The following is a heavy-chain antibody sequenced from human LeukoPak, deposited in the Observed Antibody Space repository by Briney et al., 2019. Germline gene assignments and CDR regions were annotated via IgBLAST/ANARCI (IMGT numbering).Heavy chain of an antibody. J-gene: IGHJ4*02. Sequence: GASVKVSCKASGYTFTSCDINWVRQATGQGLEWMGWMNPNSANTGYAQKFQGRVTMTRNTSISTAYMELSSLRSEDTAVYYCGRGRGNGRPENYFDYWGQGTLVTVSS. D-gene: IGHD2-8*01. CDR1: GYTFTSCD. V-gene: IGHV1-8*01. CDR3: GRGRGNGRPENYFDY. CDR2: MNPNSANT.